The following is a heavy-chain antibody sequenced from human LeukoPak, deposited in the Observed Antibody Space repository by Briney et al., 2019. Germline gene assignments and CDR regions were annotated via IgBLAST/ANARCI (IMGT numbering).Heavy chain of an antibody. CDR2: IYYSGST. CDR3: ARKIPYYDFWSGYSSGMDV. CDR1: GGSISSSSYY. Sequence: SETLSLTCTVSGGSISSSSYYWGWIRQPPGKGLEWIGSIYYSGSTYYNPSLKSRVTISVDTSKNQFSLKLSSVTAADTAVYYCARKIPYYDFWSGYSSGMDVWGQGTTVTVSS. D-gene: IGHD3-3*01. J-gene: IGHJ6*02. V-gene: IGHV4-39*01.